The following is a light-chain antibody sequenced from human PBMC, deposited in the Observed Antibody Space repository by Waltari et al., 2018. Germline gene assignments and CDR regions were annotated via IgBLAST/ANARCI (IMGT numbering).Light chain of an antibody. CDR1: QSLVYSDGNTY. V-gene: IGKV2-30*01. J-gene: IGKJ2*01. CDR3: QQYYSSPNT. Sequence: DVVMTQSPLSLPVTLGQPASISCKSSQSLVYSDGNTYLNWFQQRPGQSPRRLIFEVSTRDSGVPDRFSGSGSGTDFTLAISSLQPEDVAVYYCQQYYSSPNTFGQGTKVEIK. CDR2: EVS.